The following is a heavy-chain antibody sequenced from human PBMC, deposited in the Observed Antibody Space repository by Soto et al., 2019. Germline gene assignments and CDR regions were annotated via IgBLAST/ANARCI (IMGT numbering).Heavy chain of an antibody. J-gene: IGHJ6*02. CDR2: IRSKAYGGTT. CDR3: TRRLEPPTADYYYGMDV. D-gene: IGHD1-1*01. CDR1: GFTFGDYA. Sequence: SLRLSCTASGFTFGDYAMSWVRQAPGKGLEWVGFIRSKAYGGTTEYAASVKGRFTISRDDSKSIAYLQMNSLKTEDTAVYYCTRRLEPPTADYYYGMDVWGQGTTVTVSS. V-gene: IGHV3-49*04.